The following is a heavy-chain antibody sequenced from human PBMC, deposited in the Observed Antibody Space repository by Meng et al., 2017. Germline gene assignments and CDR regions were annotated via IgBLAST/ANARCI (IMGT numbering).Heavy chain of an antibody. V-gene: IGHV3-66*01. CDR1: GFTVSSNY. CDR3: ARGKLGTGVFYPDH. CDR2: IYSGGST. J-gene: IGHJ4*02. Sequence: EVQLLESGGGLVQPGGSLRLSCVASGFTVSSNYMSWVRQAPGKGLEWVSLIYSGGSTYYSDSVKGRSTISRDNSKNTLYLQMNSLRAEDTAVYYCARGKLGTGVFYPDHWGQGTLVTVSS. D-gene: IGHD3/OR15-3a*01.